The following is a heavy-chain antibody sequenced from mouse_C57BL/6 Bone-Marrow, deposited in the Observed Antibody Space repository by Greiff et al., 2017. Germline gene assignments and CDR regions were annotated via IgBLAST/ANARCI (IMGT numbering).Heavy chain of an antibody. Sequence: VQLQQSGPELVKPGASVKIPCKASGYTFTDYNMDWVKQSHGKSLEWIGDITPNNGGTIYNQKFKGKDTLTVAKSSSTAYMELRSLTSEDTAVYYCARSDSFDYWGQGTTLTVSS. CDR3: ARSDSFDY. CDR1: GYTFTDYN. J-gene: IGHJ2*01. V-gene: IGHV1-18*01. CDR2: ITPNNGGT.